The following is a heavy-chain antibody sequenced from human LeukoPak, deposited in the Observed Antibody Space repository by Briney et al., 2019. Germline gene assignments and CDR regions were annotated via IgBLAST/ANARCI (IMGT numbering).Heavy chain of an antibody. D-gene: IGHD3-9*01. V-gene: IGHV3-48*03. CDR1: GFTFSSYE. Sequence: GGSLRLSCAASGFTFSSYEMNWVRQAPGKGLEWVSYISSSGSTIYYADSVKGRFTISIDNAKNSLYLQMNSLRAEDTAVYYCARRVLRYFDWSLDYWGQGTLVTVSS. CDR3: ARRVLRYFDWSLDY. J-gene: IGHJ4*02. CDR2: ISSSGSTI.